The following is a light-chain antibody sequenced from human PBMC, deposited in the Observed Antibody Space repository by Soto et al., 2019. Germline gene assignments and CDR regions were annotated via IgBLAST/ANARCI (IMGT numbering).Light chain of an antibody. CDR1: QSISNY. Sequence: IQMTQSPSSVSASVGDRVTITCRASQSISNYLAWYQHKPGKAPKLLIYDASTLQTGVPSRFSGSGSGTDFTLTISYLQSEDFGTYYCQQFYNYPRTFGQGTKVDI. CDR3: QQFYNYPRT. V-gene: IGKV1-8*01. J-gene: IGKJ1*01. CDR2: DAS.